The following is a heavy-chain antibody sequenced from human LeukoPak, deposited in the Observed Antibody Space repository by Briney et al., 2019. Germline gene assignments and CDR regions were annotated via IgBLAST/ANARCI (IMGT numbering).Heavy chain of an antibody. CDR3: ARDATMMGNYFNY. CDR1: GGSISSYY. CDR2: IFYSGST. Sequence: PSETLSLTCTVSGGSISSYYWSWIRQPPGKGLEWIGYIFYSGSTNYKPSLKSRVTISVDTSKNQFSLKLSSVTAADTAVYYCARDATMMGNYFNYWGQGTLVTVSS. D-gene: IGHD5-12*01. J-gene: IGHJ4*02. V-gene: IGHV4-59*01.